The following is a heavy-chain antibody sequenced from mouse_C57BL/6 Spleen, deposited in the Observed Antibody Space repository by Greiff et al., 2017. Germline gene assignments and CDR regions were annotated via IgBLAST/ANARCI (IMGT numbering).Heavy chain of an antibody. Sequence: QVQLQQSGPELVKPGASVKISCKASGYAFSSSWMNWVKQRPGKGLEWIGRIYPGDGDTNYNGKFKGKATLTADKSSSTAYMQLSSLTSEDSAVYFCAHYGNYGYFDVWGTGTTVTVSS. J-gene: IGHJ1*03. CDR3: AHYGNYGYFDV. V-gene: IGHV1-82*01. CDR2: IYPGDGDT. CDR1: GYAFSSSW. D-gene: IGHD2-1*01.